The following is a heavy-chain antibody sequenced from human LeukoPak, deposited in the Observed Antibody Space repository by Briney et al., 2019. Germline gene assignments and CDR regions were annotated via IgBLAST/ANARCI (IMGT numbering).Heavy chain of an antibody. Sequence: GGSLRLSCAASGFTFSSYAMGWVRQAPGKGLEWVSTICGSSDSTYYADSVKGRFTISRDNSKNTLYLQMNSLRAEDTAVYYCAKGTGGSCYSASDYWGQGTLVTVSS. CDR2: ICGSSDST. CDR1: GFTFSSYA. D-gene: IGHD2-15*01. V-gene: IGHV3-23*01. J-gene: IGHJ4*02. CDR3: AKGTGGSCYSASDY.